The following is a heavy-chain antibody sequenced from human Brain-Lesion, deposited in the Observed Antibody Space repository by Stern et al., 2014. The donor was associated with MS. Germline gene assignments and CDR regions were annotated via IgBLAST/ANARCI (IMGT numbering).Heavy chain of an antibody. CDR2: IYHSGST. CDR1: GGSISSGNYY. CDR3: ARGSREVLLPRFYFDY. D-gene: IGHD3-3*01. J-gene: IGHJ4*02. Sequence: VQLVESGPGLVKPSQTLSLTCTVSGGSISSGNYYWSWIRQHPGTGLEWIGFIYHSGSTYYNPPLKSRVTTSIDTSKNQFSLKLSSVTAADTAVYYCARGSREVLLPRFYFDYWGQGTLVTVSS. V-gene: IGHV4-31*03.